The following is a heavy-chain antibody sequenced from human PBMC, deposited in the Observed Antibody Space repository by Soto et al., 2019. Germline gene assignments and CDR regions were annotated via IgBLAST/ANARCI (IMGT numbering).Heavy chain of an antibody. CDR1: GFIFSTYA. D-gene: IGHD3-10*01. V-gene: IGHV3-30*04. CDR2: ISFDKSNSGSNE. CDR3: ARPRRSCYPATDYYFYGVDG. Sequence: QVQLVESGGGVVQPGRSLRLSCAASGFIFSTYAMHWVRQAPGKGLEWVAVISFDKSNSGSNEYYTDSMKGRFTISRDNSKNTLHLQMNSVRAEDTAVYYCARPRRSCYPATDYYFYGVDGWRQGTTGTVSS. J-gene: IGHJ6*01.